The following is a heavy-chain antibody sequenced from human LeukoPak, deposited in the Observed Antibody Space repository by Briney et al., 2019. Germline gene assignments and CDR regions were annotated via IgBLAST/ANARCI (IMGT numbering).Heavy chain of an antibody. CDR3: ARDPTYYYDSSGYSEGSFDY. D-gene: IGHD3-22*01. Sequence: SVKVSCKAFGGTFSSYAISWVRQAPGQGLEWMGGIIPIFGAANYAQKFQGRVTITTDESTSTAYMELSSLRSEDTAVYYCARDPTYYYDSSGYSEGSFDYWGQGTLVTVSS. CDR1: GGTFSSYA. J-gene: IGHJ4*02. CDR2: IIPIFGAA. V-gene: IGHV1-69*05.